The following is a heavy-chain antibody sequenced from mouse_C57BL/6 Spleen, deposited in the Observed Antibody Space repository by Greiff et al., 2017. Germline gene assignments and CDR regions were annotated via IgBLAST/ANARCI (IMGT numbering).Heavy chain of an antibody. Sequence: VQLQQSGAELVKPGASVKLSCKASGYTFTSYWMHWVKQRPGRGLEWIGRIDPNSGGTKYNEKFKSKATLTVDKPSSTAYMQLSSLTSEDSAVYYCARSKTAHVFYAMDDWGPGTSVTVSS. V-gene: IGHV1-72*01. CDR1: GYTFTSYW. J-gene: IGHJ4*01. D-gene: IGHD3-2*02. CDR2: IDPNSGGT. CDR3: ARSKTAHVFYAMDD.